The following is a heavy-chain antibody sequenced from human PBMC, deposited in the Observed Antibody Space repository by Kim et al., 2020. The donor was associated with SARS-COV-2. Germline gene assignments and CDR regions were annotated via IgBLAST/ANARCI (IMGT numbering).Heavy chain of an antibody. Sequence: SETLSLTCTVSGASINNNYWTWIRQSPEKGLEWIGYIHSTGTTEYNPSLEGRVTLSIDMSRNQFSLTLRSVTAADTAMYFCGRNGVYLDVWGKGTTVTVSS. CDR3: GRNGVYLDV. D-gene: IGHD2-8*01. CDR1: GASINNNY. CDR2: IHSTGTT. J-gene: IGHJ6*03. V-gene: IGHV4-59*08.